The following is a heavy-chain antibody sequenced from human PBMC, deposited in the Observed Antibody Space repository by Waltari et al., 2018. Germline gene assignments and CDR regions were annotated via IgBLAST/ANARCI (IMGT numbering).Heavy chain of an antibody. J-gene: IGHJ4*02. Sequence: EVQLVESGGGLVKPGGSLRLSCAASGFTISSYSMNSVRQAPGKGLGWVSVIYSGGSTYYADSVKGRFTISRDNSKNTLYLQMNSLRAEDTAVYYCARARGAPGEMATILDYWGQGTLVTVSS. CDR1: GFTISSYS. D-gene: IGHD5-12*01. V-gene: IGHV3-66*01. CDR2: IYSGGST. CDR3: ARARGAPGEMATILDY.